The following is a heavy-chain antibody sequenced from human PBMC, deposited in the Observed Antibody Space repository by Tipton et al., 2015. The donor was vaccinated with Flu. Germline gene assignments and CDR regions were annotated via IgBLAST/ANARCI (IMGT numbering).Heavy chain of an antibody. D-gene: IGHD3-10*02. CDR2: LSYSGNT. Sequence: LRLSCTVSGGSVNSYFWSWIRQPPGKGLEWIGGLSYSGNTYYNPSLRSRVVISVDTSKNQFSLKVTSVTAADTAVYYCARLSFYDVDLKNFYFEDWGQGTLVTVSS. J-gene: IGHJ4*02. V-gene: IGHV4-59*05. CDR1: GGSVNSYF. CDR3: ARLSFYDVDLKNFYFED.